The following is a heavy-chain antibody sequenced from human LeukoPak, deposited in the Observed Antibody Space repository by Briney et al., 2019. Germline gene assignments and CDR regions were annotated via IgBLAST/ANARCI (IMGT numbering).Heavy chain of an antibody. V-gene: IGHV3-48*04. J-gene: IGHJ4*02. CDR2: ISSSGSNI. Sequence: GGSLRLSCATSGFTFTTFWMHWVRQAPGKGLEWVSYISSSGSNIDYADSVKGRFTISRDNAKNSLYLQMKSLRAEDTAVYYCARESRTGMFFDDWGQGTLVTVSS. D-gene: IGHD1-1*01. CDR1: GFTFTTFW. CDR3: ARESRTGMFFDD.